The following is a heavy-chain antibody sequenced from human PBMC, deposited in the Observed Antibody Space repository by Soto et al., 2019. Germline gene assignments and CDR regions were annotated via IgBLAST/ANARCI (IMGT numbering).Heavy chain of an antibody. CDR1: GGSFSGYY. CDR3: ARGCRLGYCSSTSCYKRWFDP. CDR2: INHSGST. J-gene: IGHJ5*02. Sequence: QVQLQQWGAGLLKPSETLSLTCAVYGGSFSGYYWSWIRQPPGKGLEWIGEINHSGSTNYNPSLKSRVTISVDTSKNQFSLKLSSVTAADTAVYYCARGCRLGYCSSTSCYKRWFDPWGQGTLVTVSS. D-gene: IGHD2-2*02. V-gene: IGHV4-34*01.